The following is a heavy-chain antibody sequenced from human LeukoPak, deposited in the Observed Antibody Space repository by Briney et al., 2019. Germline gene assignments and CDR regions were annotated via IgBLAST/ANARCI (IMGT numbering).Heavy chain of an antibody. D-gene: IGHD1-14*01. CDR1: GASIASHSW. V-gene: IGHV4/OR15-8*01. CDR2: VYHSGGA. CDR3: AYNRNFALDN. Sequence: PSETLSLTCAVSGASIASHSWWSWVRQPPGKGLEWIGEVYHSGGANYKPSLKSRVTISVDTSRNHFSLKLASVTAADTAVYFCAYNRNFALDNWGQGTLVTVSS. J-gene: IGHJ4*01.